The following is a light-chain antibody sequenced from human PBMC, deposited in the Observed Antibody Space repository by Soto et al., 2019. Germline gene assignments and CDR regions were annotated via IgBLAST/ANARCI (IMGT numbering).Light chain of an antibody. J-gene: IGKJ1*01. CDR2: AAS. CDR1: HSISSW. V-gene: IGKV1-5*01. Sequence: DIQMTQSPSTLSASVGYRVTITCRASHSISSWLAWYQQKPGKAPNILIYAASTLESGVPSRFSGSGSGTEFTLTISSLQPDDFATYYYQQYNSYWTFGQGTKVDIK. CDR3: QQYNSYWT.